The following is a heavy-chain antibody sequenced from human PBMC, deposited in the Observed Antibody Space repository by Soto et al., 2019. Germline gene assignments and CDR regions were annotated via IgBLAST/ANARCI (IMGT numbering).Heavy chain of an antibody. CDR1: GFTFSSYW. J-gene: IGHJ6*02. CDR3: ARDCPCGSSWYVWHYYGMDV. Sequence: SLRLSCAASGFTFSSYWMSWVRQAPGKGLEWVANIKQDGSEKYYVDSVKGRFTISRDNAKNSLYLQMNSLRAEDTAVYYCARDCPCGSSWYVWHYYGMDVWGQGTTVTVSS. CDR2: IKQDGSEK. V-gene: IGHV3-7*03. D-gene: IGHD6-13*01.